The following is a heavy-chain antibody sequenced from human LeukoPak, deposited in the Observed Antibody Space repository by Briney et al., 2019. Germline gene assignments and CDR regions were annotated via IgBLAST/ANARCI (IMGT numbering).Heavy chain of an antibody. J-gene: IGHJ3*02. V-gene: IGHV4-39*07. CDR2: IYYSGST. CDR3: ARAAVAVAGTVSGAFDI. D-gene: IGHD6-19*01. Sequence: SETLSLTCTVSGGSISSSSYYWGWIRQPPGKGLEWIGSIYYSGSTYYNPSLKSRVTISVDTSKNQFSLKLSSVTAADTAVYYCARAAVAVAGTVSGAFDIWGQGTMVTVSS. CDR1: GGSISSSSYY.